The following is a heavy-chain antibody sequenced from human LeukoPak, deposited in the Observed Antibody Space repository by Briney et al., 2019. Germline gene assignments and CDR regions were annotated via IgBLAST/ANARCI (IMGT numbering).Heavy chain of an antibody. CDR3: ARESLGGSSWYGWFDP. J-gene: IGHJ5*02. Sequence: PSETLSLTCAVSGGSLSTSIWWSWVRQPPGKGLEWIGEISHTGSTNYNPSLRSRVTISVDKSKNLFSLSLTSVTAADTAVYYCARESLGGSSWYGWFDPWGQGTLVTVSS. V-gene: IGHV4-4*02. CDR1: GGSLSTSIW. CDR2: ISHTGST. D-gene: IGHD6-13*01.